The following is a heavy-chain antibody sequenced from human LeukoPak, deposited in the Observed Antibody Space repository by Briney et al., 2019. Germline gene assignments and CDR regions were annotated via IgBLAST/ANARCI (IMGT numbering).Heavy chain of an antibody. Sequence: SETLSLTCTVSGGSISSYYWSWIRQPPGKGLEWIGYIYTSGSTNYNPSLKSRVTISGDRSKNQLSLMLSSVTAADTAVYYCARDAEYYYGSGGYSSGIDVWGQGITVTVSS. CDR1: GGSISSYY. D-gene: IGHD3-10*01. CDR2: IYTSGST. V-gene: IGHV4-4*09. CDR3: ARDAEYYYGSGGYSSGIDV. J-gene: IGHJ6*02.